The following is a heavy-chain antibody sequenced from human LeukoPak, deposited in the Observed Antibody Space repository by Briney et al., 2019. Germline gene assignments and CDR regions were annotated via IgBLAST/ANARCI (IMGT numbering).Heavy chain of an antibody. CDR1: GFTFSDYW. D-gene: IGHD2-21*02. J-gene: IGHJ4*02. Sequence: GGSLRLSCAASGFTFSDYWMQWVRQAPGKGLEWVANIRQDGNEKYYVDSVRGRFTISRDNSKNSLYLQMNSLRAEDTAIYYCAGGDRDPFDYWGQGTLVTVSS. CDR2: IRQDGNEK. V-gene: IGHV3-7*03. CDR3: AGGDRDPFDY.